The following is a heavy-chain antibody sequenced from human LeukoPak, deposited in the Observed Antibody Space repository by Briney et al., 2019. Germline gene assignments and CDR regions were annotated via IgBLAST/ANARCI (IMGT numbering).Heavy chain of an antibody. CDR2: VSYDGSNI. V-gene: IGHV3-30*18. CDR3: AKDIGGGGSGSYMPYYYGMDV. J-gene: IGHJ6*02. CDR1: GFIFSTYD. D-gene: IGHD3-10*01. Sequence: GGSLRLSCAASGFIFSTYDMHWVRQAPGKGLEWVAVVSYDGSNIYHAASVQGRFTISRDNSKNTLYLQMNSLRAEDTALYYCAKDIGGGGSGSYMPYYYGMDVWGQGTTVTVSS.